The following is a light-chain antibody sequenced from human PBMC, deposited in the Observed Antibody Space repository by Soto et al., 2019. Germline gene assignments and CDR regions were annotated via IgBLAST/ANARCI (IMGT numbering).Light chain of an antibody. V-gene: IGLV2-23*01. J-gene: IGLJ2*01. CDR1: SSDVGNYNL. CDR3: SSFAGSSTLV. Sequence: QSVLTQPASVSGSPGQSITISCTGTSSDVGNYNLVSWYQQYPGKAPKLMIYEGNKRPSGVSNRFSGSKSGNTASLTISGLQAEDEADYHCSSFAGSSTLVFGGGTQLTVL. CDR2: EGN.